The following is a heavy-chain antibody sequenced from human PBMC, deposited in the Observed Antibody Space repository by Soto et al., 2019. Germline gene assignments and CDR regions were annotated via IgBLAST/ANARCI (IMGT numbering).Heavy chain of an antibody. V-gene: IGHV4-38-2*01. CDR3: ARGWYYFDV. J-gene: IGHJ4*02. CDR2: IYYGGTT. CDR1: VETMTGGDD. Sequence: PSETLALTCDVSVETMTGGDDGGWIRQSPGKGLEWIGSIYYGGTTYYNPSLRSRLAISIDTSKNQFSLRLSSVTAADTALYYCARGWYYFDVWGQGSLVTVSS. D-gene: IGHD2-15*01.